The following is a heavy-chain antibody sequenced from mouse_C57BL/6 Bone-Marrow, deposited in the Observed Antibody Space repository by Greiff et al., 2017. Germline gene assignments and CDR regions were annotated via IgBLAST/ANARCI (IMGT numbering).Heavy chain of an antibody. CDR3: ARHERYYDYEGYFDY. CDR1: GYIFTEYT. CDR2: FYPGSGSI. D-gene: IGHD2-4*01. Sequence: QVQLQQSGAELVKPGASVKLSCKASGYIFTEYTIHWVKQRSGQGLEWIGWFYPGSGSIKYNERFKDKATLTADKSSNTVYMELSRVTSEDSAVYFGARHERYYDYEGYFDYWGQGTTLTVSS. V-gene: IGHV1-62-2*01. J-gene: IGHJ2*01.